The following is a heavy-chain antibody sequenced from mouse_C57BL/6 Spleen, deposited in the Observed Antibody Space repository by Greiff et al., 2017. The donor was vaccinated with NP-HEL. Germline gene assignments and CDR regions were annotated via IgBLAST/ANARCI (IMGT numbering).Heavy chain of an antibody. CDR2: IDPSDSYT. V-gene: IGHV1-50*01. CDR3: ARRYDYDEGAMDY. D-gene: IGHD2-4*01. Sequence: QVQLQQPGAELVKPGASVKLSCKASGYTFTSYWMQWVKQRPGQGLEWIEEIDPSDSYTNYNQKFKGKATLTVDTSSSTAYMQLSSLTSEDSAVYYCARRYDYDEGAMDYWGQGTSVTVSS. CDR1: GYTFTSYW. J-gene: IGHJ4*01.